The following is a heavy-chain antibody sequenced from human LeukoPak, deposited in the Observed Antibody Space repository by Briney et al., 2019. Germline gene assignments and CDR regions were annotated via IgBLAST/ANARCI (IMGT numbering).Heavy chain of an antibody. D-gene: IGHD6-6*01. J-gene: IGHJ5*02. CDR2: ICGSGGSS. V-gene: IGHV3-23*01. CDR1: GFTFSSYA. Sequence: GGSPRLSCAASGFTFSSYAMSWVRQAPGKGLEWVSAICGSGGSSYYADSVKGRFTISRDYSKNTLHLEMNSLRAEHTAVYYCAKSAAARPGVLEPWGQGTLVTVSS. CDR3: AKSAAARPGVLEP.